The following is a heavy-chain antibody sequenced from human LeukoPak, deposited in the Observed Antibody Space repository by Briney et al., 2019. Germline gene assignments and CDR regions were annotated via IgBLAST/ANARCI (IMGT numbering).Heavy chain of an antibody. CDR1: GGTFSSYA. D-gene: IGHD6-13*01. J-gene: IGHJ5*02. Sequence: GASVKVSCKASGGTFSSYAISWVRQAPGQGLEWMGGIIPIFGTANYAQKFQGRVTITTDESTSTAYMELSSLRSEDTAVYNCARDLGVNEQQLGNNWFDPWGQGTLVTVSS. CDR3: ARDLGVNEQQLGNNWFDP. V-gene: IGHV1-69*05. CDR2: IIPIFGTA.